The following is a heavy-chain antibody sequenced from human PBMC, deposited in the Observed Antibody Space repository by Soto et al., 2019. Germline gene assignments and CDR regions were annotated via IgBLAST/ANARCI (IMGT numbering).Heavy chain of an antibody. CDR3: ARWGNYYDSSGPIQYYYYYGMDV. D-gene: IGHD3-22*01. CDR2: IIPIFGTA. J-gene: IGHJ6*02. CDR1: GGTFSSYA. Sequence: VASVKVSCKASGGTFSSYAISWVRQAPGQGLEWMGGIIPIFGTANYAQKFQGRVTITADKSTSTAYMELSSLRSEDTAVYYCARWGNYYDSSGPIQYYYYYGMDVWGQGTTVTVSS. V-gene: IGHV1-69*06.